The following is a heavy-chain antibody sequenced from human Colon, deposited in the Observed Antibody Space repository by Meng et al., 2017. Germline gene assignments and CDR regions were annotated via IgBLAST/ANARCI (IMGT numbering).Heavy chain of an antibody. CDR3: ARGASDYDFDY. Sequence: QVQLQQWGEVLFKAPETLSLTCAVYCGAFSGYYWSWIRQPPGKGLEWIGEINHSGSTNYNPSLKSRVTISVDTSKNQFSLKLSSVTAADTAVYYCARGASDYDFDYWGQGTLVTVSS. CDR1: CGAFSGYY. V-gene: IGHV4-34*01. CDR2: INHSGST. J-gene: IGHJ4*02. D-gene: IGHD3-22*01.